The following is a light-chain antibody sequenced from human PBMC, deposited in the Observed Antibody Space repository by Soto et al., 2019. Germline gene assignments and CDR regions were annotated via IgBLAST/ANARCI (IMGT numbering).Light chain of an antibody. CDR2: DAS. CDR3: QQRSNWPIT. J-gene: IGKJ5*01. V-gene: IGKV3-11*01. Sequence: EIVLTQSPATLSLSPGERATLSCRASQNINRYLAWYHQKPGQAPRLLIYDASTRATGIPARFSGSGSGTDFTLTISSLEPEDFAVYYCQQRSNWPITFGQGTRLEIK. CDR1: QNINRY.